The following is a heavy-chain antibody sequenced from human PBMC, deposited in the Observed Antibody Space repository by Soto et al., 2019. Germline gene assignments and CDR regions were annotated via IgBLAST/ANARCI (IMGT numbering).Heavy chain of an antibody. CDR1: GYSFTSYW. CDR3: ARLDTQAADYYYYGMDV. V-gene: IGHV5-51*01. J-gene: IGHJ6*02. Sequence: GESLKISCKGSGYSFTSYWIGWVRQMPGKGLEWMGIIYPGDSDTRYSPSFQGQVTISADKSSSTAYLQWSSLKASDTAMYYCARLDTQAADYYYYGMDVWGQGTTVTVSS. CDR2: IYPGDSDT. D-gene: IGHD5-18*01.